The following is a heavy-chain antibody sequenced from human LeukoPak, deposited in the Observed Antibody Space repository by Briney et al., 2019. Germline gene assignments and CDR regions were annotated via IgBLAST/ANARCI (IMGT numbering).Heavy chain of an antibody. Sequence: PRGSLRLSCAASGFTVSRNYMSWVRQAPGKGLEWVSVIYSGGNTYYADSVKGRFTISRDNSKNTLNLQMNSLRAEDTAVYYCARDYSSGHPEGYFDLWGRGTLVTVSS. V-gene: IGHV3-66*01. CDR2: IYSGGNT. CDR1: GFTVSRNY. D-gene: IGHD6-19*01. J-gene: IGHJ2*01. CDR3: ARDYSSGHPEGYFDL.